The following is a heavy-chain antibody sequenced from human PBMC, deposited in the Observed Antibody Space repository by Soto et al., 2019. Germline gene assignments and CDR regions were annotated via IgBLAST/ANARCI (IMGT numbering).Heavy chain of an antibody. D-gene: IGHD6-13*01. CDR3: ARGSSNWGYDFDF. CDR1: GFTFSSYS. CDR2: ITSSGTTV. V-gene: IGHV3-48*02. J-gene: IGHJ4*02. Sequence: EVHLVESGGGLVQPGGSLRLSCAASGFTFSSYSLNWVRQAPGKGVEWVSYITSSGTTVYYADSVRGRFTISRGKAKNSLYLQMNSLRDDDTAVYYCARGSSNWGYDFDFWGQGTLVTVSS.